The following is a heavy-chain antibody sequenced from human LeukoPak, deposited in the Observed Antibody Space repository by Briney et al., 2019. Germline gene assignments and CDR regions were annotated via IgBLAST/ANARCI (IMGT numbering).Heavy chain of an antibody. V-gene: IGHV3-23*01. CDR3: ANPYCTNGVCYRGGWDY. CDR2: ISGSGGST. CDR1: GFTFSSYA. J-gene: IGHJ4*02. D-gene: IGHD2-8*01. Sequence: LSGGSLRLSCAASGFTFSSYAMNWVRQAPGKGLEWVSAISGSGGSTYYADSVKGRFTISRDNSKNTLYLQMNSLRAEDTAVYYCANPYCTNGVCYRGGWDYWGQGTLVTVSS.